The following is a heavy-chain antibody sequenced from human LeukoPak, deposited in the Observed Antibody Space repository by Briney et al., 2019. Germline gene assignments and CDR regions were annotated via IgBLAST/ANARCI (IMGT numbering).Heavy chain of an antibody. CDR3: AKDQKQWLAAIDY. CDR2: IGTSGSTT. J-gene: IGHJ4*02. D-gene: IGHD6-19*01. Sequence: PGGSLRLSCAASGFTFSTYYMNWVRQAPGKGLEWVSYIGTSGSTTYYADSVKGRFTISRDNAKNSLYLQMNSLRGEDTAVYYCAKDQKQWLAAIDYCGQGTLVTVSS. CDR1: GFTFSTYY. V-gene: IGHV3-48*01.